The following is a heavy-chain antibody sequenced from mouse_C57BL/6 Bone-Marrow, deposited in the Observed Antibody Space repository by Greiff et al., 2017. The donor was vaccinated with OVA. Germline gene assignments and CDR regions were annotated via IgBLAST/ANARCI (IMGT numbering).Heavy chain of an antibody. CDR3: TSYYGSSYDPYWYFDV. CDR1: GFNIKDDY. CDR2: IDPENGDT. V-gene: IGHV14-4*01. D-gene: IGHD1-1*01. J-gene: IGHJ1*03. Sequence: VQLQQSGAELVRPGASVKLSCTASGFNIKDDYMHWVKQRPEQGLEWIGWIDPENGDTEYASKFQGKATITADTSSNTAYLQLSSLTSEDTAVYYCTSYYGSSYDPYWYFDVWGTGTTVTVSS.